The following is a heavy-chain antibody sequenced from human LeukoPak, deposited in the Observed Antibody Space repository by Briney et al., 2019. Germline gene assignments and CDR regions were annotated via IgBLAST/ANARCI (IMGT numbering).Heavy chain of an antibody. D-gene: IGHD2-2*01. Sequence: PGGSLRLSCAASGFTFSNAWMSWVRQAPGKGLEWVSLISGDGGSTYYADSVKGRFTISRDNSKNSLYLQMNSLRTEDTALYYCAKDIVVVPAARGEYYYGMDVWGQGTTVTVSS. J-gene: IGHJ6*02. CDR3: AKDIVVVPAARGEYYYGMDV. V-gene: IGHV3-43*02. CDR1: GFTFSNAW. CDR2: ISGDGGST.